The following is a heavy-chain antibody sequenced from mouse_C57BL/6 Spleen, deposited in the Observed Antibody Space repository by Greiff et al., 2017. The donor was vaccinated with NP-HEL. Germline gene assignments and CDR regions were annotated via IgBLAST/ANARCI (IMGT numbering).Heavy chain of an antibody. Sequence: EVQLVESEGGLVQPGSSMKLSCTASGFTFSDYYMAWVRQVPEKGLEWVANINYDGSSTYYLDSLKSRFIISRDNAKNILYLQMSSLKSEDTATYYCARVYGYDGAYYFDYWGQGTTLTVSS. CDR1: GFTFSDYY. CDR2: INYDGSST. V-gene: IGHV5-16*01. D-gene: IGHD2-2*01. J-gene: IGHJ2*01. CDR3: ARVYGYDGAYYFDY.